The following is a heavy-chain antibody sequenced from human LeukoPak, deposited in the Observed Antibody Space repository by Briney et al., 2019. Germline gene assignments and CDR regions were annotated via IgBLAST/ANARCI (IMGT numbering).Heavy chain of an antibody. J-gene: IGHJ4*02. V-gene: IGHV1-69*01. D-gene: IGHD6-19*01. CDR2: STPIFGTT. CDR1: GSTFSSYA. Sequence: ASVKFSCNACGSTFSSYASSGLRQAPGQGLELMGGSTPIFGTTNYAQKFHGRVTITADESTRTADKELSSLTSEDTAVYYCPRDGARYRSGWAPDYWGEGTLVTVSS. CDR3: PRDGARYRSGWAPDY.